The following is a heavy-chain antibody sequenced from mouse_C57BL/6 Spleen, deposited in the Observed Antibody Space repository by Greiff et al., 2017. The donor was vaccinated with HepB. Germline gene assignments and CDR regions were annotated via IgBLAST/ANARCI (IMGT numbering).Heavy chain of an antibody. CDR1: GFTFSSYG. CDR2: ISSGGSYT. D-gene: IGHD4-1*01. V-gene: IGHV5-6*01. J-gene: IGHJ2*01. CDR3: ARQTGYYFDY. Sequence: EVKLVESGGDLVKPGGSLKLSCAASGFTFSSYGMSWVRQTPDKGLEWVATISSGGSYTYYPDSVKGRFTISRDNAKNTLYLQMSSLKSEDTAMYYCARQTGYYFDYWGQGTTLTVSS.